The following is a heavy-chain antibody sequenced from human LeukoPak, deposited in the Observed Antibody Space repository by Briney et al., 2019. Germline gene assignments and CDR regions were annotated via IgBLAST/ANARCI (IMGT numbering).Heavy chain of an antibody. CDR3: AKQNVRGTGGFDY. CDR2: ISGSGDNT. V-gene: IGHV3-23*01. J-gene: IGHJ4*02. Sequence: GGSLRLSCAASGFTFNNYAMSWVRQPPGKGLEWVSSISGSGDNTYYADSVKGRFTISRDNSKNTLYLQMNSLRAEDTAVYYCAKQNVRGTGGFDYWGQGTLVTVSS. CDR1: GFTFNNYA. D-gene: IGHD3-10*01.